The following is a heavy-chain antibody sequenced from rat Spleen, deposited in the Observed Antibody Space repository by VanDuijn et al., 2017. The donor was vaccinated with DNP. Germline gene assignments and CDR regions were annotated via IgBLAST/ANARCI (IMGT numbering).Heavy chain of an antibody. CDR2: ITYDGGTT. Sequence: EVQLVESGGGLVQPGRSLKLSCAASGFTFSNSGMHWIRQAPTKGLEWVSSITYDGGTTYYRDSVKGRFTISRDNAKSTLYLQMNSLRSEDMATYYCVRPHYEGYRIGYFDYWGQGVMVTVSS. CDR1: GFTFSNSG. J-gene: IGHJ2*01. D-gene: IGHD1-11*01. CDR3: VRPHYEGYRIGYFDY. V-gene: IGHV5-19*01.